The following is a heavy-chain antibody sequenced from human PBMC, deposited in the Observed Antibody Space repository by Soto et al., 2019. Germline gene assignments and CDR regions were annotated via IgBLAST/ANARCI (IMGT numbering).Heavy chain of an antibody. CDR3: ARDRSYSGYDSNPLFDY. CDR2: INPNSGGT. D-gene: IGHD5-12*01. V-gene: IGHV1-2*04. J-gene: IGHJ4*02. CDR1: GYTFTGYY. Sequence: ASVKVSCKASGYTFTGYYMHWVRQAPGQGLEWMGWINPNSGGTNYAQKFQGWVTMTRGTSISTAYMELSRLRSDDTAVYYCARDRSYSGYDSNPLFDYWGQGSLVTVSS.